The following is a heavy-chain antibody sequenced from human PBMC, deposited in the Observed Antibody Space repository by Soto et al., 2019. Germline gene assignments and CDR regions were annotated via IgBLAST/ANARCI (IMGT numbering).Heavy chain of an antibody. D-gene: IGHD6-19*01. V-gene: IGHV3-74*01. CDR2: ISSDGGVA. J-gene: IGHJ3*02. CDR3: ASAVASTRNGLHI. Sequence: EVQLVESGGDLLQPGGSLRLSCAASGFTFTNHWIHWVRQAPGKGLVWVSRISSDGGVASYADSVKGRFTISRDNSKNTLYLKMNSLRPDYTAVYYCASAVASTRNGLHIWGQGTMVTVSS. CDR1: GFTFTNHW.